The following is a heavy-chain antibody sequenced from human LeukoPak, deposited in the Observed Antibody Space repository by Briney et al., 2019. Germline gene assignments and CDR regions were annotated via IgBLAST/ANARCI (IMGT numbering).Heavy chain of an antibody. CDR3: ARGRNGGNSPALDY. J-gene: IGHJ4*02. Sequence: GGSLRLSCAASGFTFSSYSMNWVRQAPGKGLEWVSSISNSGSYIYYADSVKGRFTISRDNAKNSLYLQMNSLRAEDTAVYYCARGRNGGNSPALDYWGQGTLVTVSS. D-gene: IGHD4-23*01. V-gene: IGHV3-21*01. CDR2: ISNSGSYI. CDR1: GFTFSSYS.